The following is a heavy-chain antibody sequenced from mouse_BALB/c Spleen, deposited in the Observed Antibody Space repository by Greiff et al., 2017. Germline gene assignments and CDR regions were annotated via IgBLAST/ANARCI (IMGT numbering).Heavy chain of an antibody. D-gene: IGHD2-10*01. CDR2: ISNGGGST. CDR3: ASSYYGNYYAMDY. CDR1: GFTFSSYT. V-gene: IGHV5-12-2*01. J-gene: IGHJ4*01. Sequence: EVKLMESGGGLVQPGGSLKLSCAASGFTFSSYTMSWVRQTPEKRLEWVAYISNGGGSTYYPDTVKGRFTISRDNAKNTLYLQMSSLKSEDTAMYYCASSYYGNYYAMDYWGQGTSVTVSS.